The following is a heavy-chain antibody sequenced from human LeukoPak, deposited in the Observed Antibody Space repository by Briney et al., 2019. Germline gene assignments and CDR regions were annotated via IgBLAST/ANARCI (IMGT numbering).Heavy chain of an antibody. CDR3: AREGSDYFDY. V-gene: IGHV3-74*01. Sequence: VGSLRPSCAASGFTFSSYWMHWVRQAPGKGLVWVSRINSDGSSTSYADSVKGRFTISRDNAKNTLYLRMNSLRAEDTAVYYCAREGSDYFDYWGQGTLVTVSS. CDR1: GFTFSSYW. J-gene: IGHJ4*02. CDR2: INSDGSST. D-gene: IGHD2-15*01.